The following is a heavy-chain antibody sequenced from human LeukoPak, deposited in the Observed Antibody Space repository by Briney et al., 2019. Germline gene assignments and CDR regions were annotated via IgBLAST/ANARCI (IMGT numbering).Heavy chain of an antibody. V-gene: IGHV3-15*01. CDR3: TTEYNFNYYASSGYYY. CDR2: IKSKTDGGTT. D-gene: IGHD3-22*01. Sequence: GGSLRLSCAASGFTFSDYHMTWIRQAPGKGLEWVGRIKSKTDGGTTDYAAPVKGRFTISRDDSKNTLYLQMNSLKTEDTAVYYCTTEYNFNYYASSGYYYWGQGTLVTVSS. J-gene: IGHJ4*02. CDR1: GFTFSDYH.